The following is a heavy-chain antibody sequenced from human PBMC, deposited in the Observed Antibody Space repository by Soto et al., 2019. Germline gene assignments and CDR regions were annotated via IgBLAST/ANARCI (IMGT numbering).Heavy chain of an antibody. V-gene: IGHV4-39*01. J-gene: IGHJ6*02. CDR1: GDSITSSNYY. CDR3: ARHNGALYVVYYYDMGV. D-gene: IGHD3-16*01. CDR2: IYYSGYT. Sequence: LETLSLTCTVSGDSITSSNYYWACIRHPPGKGLEWIGSIYYSGYTYYNPSLKSRVTISVDTSKNQFSMKLSSVTAADTAVYYFARHNGALYVVYYYDMGVWGQGTKVT.